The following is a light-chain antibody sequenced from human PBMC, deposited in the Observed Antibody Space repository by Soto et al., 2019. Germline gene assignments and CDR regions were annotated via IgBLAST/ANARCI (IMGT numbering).Light chain of an antibody. V-gene: IGKV1-5*03. CDR3: EDYSSSSGLT. CDR1: QSISSW. J-gene: IGKJ4*01. Sequence: DIQMTQSPSTLSASVGDRVTITCRASQSISSWLAWYQQKPGKAPKLLIYEASSLKSGVPSRFSGSGSATEFTLTISSLQPDDFATYYCEDYSSSSGLTFGGRTKVDIK. CDR2: EAS.